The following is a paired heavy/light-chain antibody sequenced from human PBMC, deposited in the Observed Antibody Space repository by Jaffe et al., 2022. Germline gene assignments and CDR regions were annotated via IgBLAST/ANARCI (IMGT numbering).Heavy chain of an antibody. V-gene: IGHV4-59*01. CDR3: AGTMVRGVSTASLFDY. J-gene: IGHJ4*02. CDR2: IYYSGST. D-gene: IGHD3-10*01. CDR1: GGSISSYY. Sequence: QVQLQESGPGLVKPSETLSLTCTVSGGSISSYYWSWIRQPPGKGLEWIGYIYYSGSTNYNPSLKSRVTISVDTSKNQFSLKLSSVTAADTAVYYCAGTMVRGVSTASLFDYWGQGTLVTVSS.
Light chain of an antibody. CDR3: QQYNSYSKLT. Sequence: DIQMTQSPSTLSASVGDRVTITCRASQSISSWLAWYQQKPGKAPKLLIYKASSLESGVPSRFSGSGSGTEFTLTISSLQPDDFATYYCQQYNSYSKLTFGGGTKVEIK. V-gene: IGKV1-5*03. CDR1: QSISSW. CDR2: KAS. J-gene: IGKJ4*01.